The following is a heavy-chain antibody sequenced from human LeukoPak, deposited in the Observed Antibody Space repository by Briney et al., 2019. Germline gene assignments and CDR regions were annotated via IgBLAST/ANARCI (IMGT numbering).Heavy chain of an antibody. D-gene: IGHD5-18*01. CDR2: IKQDGSEK. V-gene: IGHV3-7*04. CDR3: ARVITGSTYGQFDY. CDR1: GFTFSSYW. Sequence: GGSLRLSCAASGFTFSSYWMSWVRQAPGKGLEWVANIKQDGSEKYYVDSVKGRFTISRDNAKNSLYLQMNSLRAEDAAVYYCARVITGSTYGQFDYWGQGALATVSS. J-gene: IGHJ4*02.